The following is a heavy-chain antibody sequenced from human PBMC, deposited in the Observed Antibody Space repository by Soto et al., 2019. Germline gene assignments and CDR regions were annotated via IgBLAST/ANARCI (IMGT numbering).Heavy chain of an antibody. CDR1: GFTFSSYG. D-gene: IGHD3-3*01. V-gene: IGHV3-30*18. CDR2: ISYDGSNK. CDR3: AKTNDFWSRPRYYYYMDV. J-gene: IGHJ6*03. Sequence: GGSLRLSCAASGFTFSSYGMHWVRQAPGKGLEWVAVISYDGSNKYYADSVKGRFTISRDNSKNTLYLQMNSLRAEGTAVYYCAKTNDFWSRPRYYYYMDVWGKGTTVTVSS.